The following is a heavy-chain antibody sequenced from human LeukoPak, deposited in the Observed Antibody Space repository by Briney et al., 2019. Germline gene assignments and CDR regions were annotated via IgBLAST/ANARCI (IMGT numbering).Heavy chain of an antibody. Sequence: ASVKVSCKASGYTFTSYGISWVRQAPGQGLEWMGWISAYNGNTNYAQKLQGRVTMTTDTSTSTAYMELGSLRSDDTAVYYCARLGPLRYFDWLLPQQNYYYYYMDVWGKGTTVTVSS. CDR3: ARLGPLRYFDWLLPQQNYYYYYMDV. D-gene: IGHD3-9*01. CDR2: ISAYNGNT. V-gene: IGHV1-18*01. J-gene: IGHJ6*03. CDR1: GYTFTSYG.